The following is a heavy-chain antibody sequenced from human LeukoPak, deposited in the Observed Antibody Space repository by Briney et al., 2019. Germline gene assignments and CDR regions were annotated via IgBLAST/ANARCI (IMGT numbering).Heavy chain of an antibody. CDR3: AKEMATTTSDY. CDR2: ISYDGGNK. Sequence: PGRSLRLSCAASGFTFSSYGMHWVRQAPGKGLEWVAVISYDGGNKYYADSVKGRFTVSRDNSKNTLYLQMNSLRAEDTAVYYCAKEMATTTSDYWGQGTLVTVSS. CDR1: GFTFSSYG. D-gene: IGHD5-24*01. J-gene: IGHJ4*02. V-gene: IGHV3-30*18.